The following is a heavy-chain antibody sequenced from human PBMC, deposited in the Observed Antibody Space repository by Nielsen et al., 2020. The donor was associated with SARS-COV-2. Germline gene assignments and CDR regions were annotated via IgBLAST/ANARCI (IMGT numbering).Heavy chain of an antibody. CDR2: INWNGGST. CDR3: AKDGVRYCSGGSCYPLGFDP. J-gene: IGHJ5*02. D-gene: IGHD2-15*01. V-gene: IGHV3-20*04. CDR1: GFTFDDYG. Sequence: GGSLRLSCAASGFTFDDYGMSWVRQAPGKGLEWVSGINWNGGSTGYADSVKGRFTISRDNSKNTLYLQMNSLRAEDTAVYYCAKDGVRYCSGGSCYPLGFDPWGQGTLVTVSS.